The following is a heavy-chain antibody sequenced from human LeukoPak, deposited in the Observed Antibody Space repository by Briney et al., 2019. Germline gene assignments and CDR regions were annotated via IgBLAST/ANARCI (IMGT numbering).Heavy chain of an antibody. V-gene: IGHV4-39*07. Sequence: GSLRLSCAASGFSFSNYAMSWIRQPPGKGLEWIGSIYYSGSTYYNPSLKSRVTISVDTSKNQFSLKLSSVTAADTAVYYCARVGGMACYDFWSGYYGGIYYFDYWGQGTLVTVSS. D-gene: IGHD3-3*01. CDR2: IYYSGST. CDR3: ARVGGMACYDFWSGYYGGIYYFDY. J-gene: IGHJ4*02. CDR1: GFSFSNYA.